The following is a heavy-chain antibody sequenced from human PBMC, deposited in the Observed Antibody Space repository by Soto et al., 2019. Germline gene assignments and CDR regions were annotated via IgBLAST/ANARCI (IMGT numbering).Heavy chain of an antibody. CDR2: ISDYNGNT. V-gene: IGHV1-18*01. J-gene: IGHJ5*02. CDR3: ARSITIFGVVNYNWFDP. D-gene: IGHD3-3*01. CDR1: CYTFTRYG. Sequence: ASVKVSCKASCYTFTRYGIRWVRQARGQGLEWMGWISDYNGNTNYAQKLQGRVTMTTDTSTSTAYMELRSLRSEDTAVYYCARSITIFGVVNYNWFDPWGQGTLVTVSS.